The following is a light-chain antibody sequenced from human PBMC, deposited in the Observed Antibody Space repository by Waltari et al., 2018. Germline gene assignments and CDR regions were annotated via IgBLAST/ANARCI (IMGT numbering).Light chain of an antibody. J-gene: IGKJ1*01. Sequence: EIVLTQSPGSLSLSPGERATLSCRASQSVSKYLAWYQQKPGQAPRLLIYHASSRATGIPDRFSGSEFGTDFSLTISRLEPEDFAVYYCQKYGSLPATFGQGTKVEIK. CDR1: QSVSKY. CDR3: QKYGSLPAT. V-gene: IGKV3-20*01. CDR2: HAS.